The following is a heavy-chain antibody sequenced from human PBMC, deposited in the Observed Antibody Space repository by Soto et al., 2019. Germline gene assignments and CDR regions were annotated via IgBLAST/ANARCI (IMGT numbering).Heavy chain of an antibody. J-gene: IGHJ5*02. Sequence: SETLSLTCTVSGGSISSGCYYWSRIRQHPGKGLEWIGYIYYSGSTYYNPSLKSRVTISVDTSKNQFSLKLSSVTAADTAVYYCARMYGDYANRFDPWGQGTLVTVSS. CDR2: IYYSGST. CDR3: ARMYGDYANRFDP. V-gene: IGHV4-31*03. D-gene: IGHD4-17*01. CDR1: GGSISSGCYY.